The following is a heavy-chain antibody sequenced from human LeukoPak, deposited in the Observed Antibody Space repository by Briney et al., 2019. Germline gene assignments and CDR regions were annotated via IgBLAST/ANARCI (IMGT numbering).Heavy chain of an antibody. Sequence: PGGSLRLSCAASGFTFSSYEMNWVRQAPGKGLEWVSYISSSGSTIYYADSVKGRFTISRDNAKNSLYLQMNSLRAEDTAVYYCASFLWFGELLDYNWLDPWGQGTLVTVSS. CDR2: ISSSGSTI. CDR1: GFTFSSYE. J-gene: IGHJ5*02. D-gene: IGHD3-10*01. CDR3: ASFLWFGELLDYNWLDP. V-gene: IGHV3-48*03.